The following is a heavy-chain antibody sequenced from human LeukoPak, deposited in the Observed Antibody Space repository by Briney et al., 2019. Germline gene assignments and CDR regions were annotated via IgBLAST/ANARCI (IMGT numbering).Heavy chain of an antibody. CDR3: ARDDGNDSSGYSLDY. J-gene: IGHJ4*02. D-gene: IGHD3-22*01. CDR1: GYTFSSYY. V-gene: IGHV1-46*01. CDR2: INPSGGSI. Sequence: ASVNVSCKASGYTFSSYYMHWVRQAPGQGLEWMGIINPSGGSINYAQKFQGRVTLTRDTSTSTVYMELSSLRSEDTAVYYCARDDGNDSSGYSLDYWGQGTLVTVSS.